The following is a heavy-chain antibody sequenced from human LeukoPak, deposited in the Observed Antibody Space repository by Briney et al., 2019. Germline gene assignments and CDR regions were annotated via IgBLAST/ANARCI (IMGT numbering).Heavy chain of an antibody. CDR3: AITILWGRFDY. Sequence: GGSLRLSCAASGFTVSSNYMSWVRQAPGKGLEWVSVIYSGGSTYYADSVKGRFTISRDNSKNTLYLQMNSLRAEDTAVYYCAITILWGRFDYWGQGTLVTVSS. J-gene: IGHJ4*02. V-gene: IGHV3-66*01. D-gene: IGHD3-3*01. CDR1: GFTVSSNY. CDR2: IYSGGST.